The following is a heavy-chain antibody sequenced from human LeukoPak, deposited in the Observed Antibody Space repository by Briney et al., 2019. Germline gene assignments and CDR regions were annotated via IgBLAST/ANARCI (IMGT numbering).Heavy chain of an antibody. CDR2: MNPNSGNT. Sequence: GASVKVSCKASGYTFTSYDINWVRQATGQGLEWMGRMNPNSGNTGYAQKFQGRVTMTRNTSISTAYMELSSLRSEDTAVYYCAREVGYCSSTSCYLNYYYYYYMDVWGKGTTVTVSS. J-gene: IGHJ6*03. D-gene: IGHD2-2*01. CDR1: GYTFTSYD. V-gene: IGHV1-8*01. CDR3: AREVGYCSSTSCYLNYYYYYYMDV.